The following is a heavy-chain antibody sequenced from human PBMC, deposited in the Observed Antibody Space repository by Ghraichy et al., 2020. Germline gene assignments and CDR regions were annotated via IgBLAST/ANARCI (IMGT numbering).Heavy chain of an antibody. CDR1: GYTFTGYY. V-gene: IGHV1-2*02. D-gene: IGHD3-10*01. J-gene: IGHJ3*02. Sequence: ASVKVSCKASGYTFTGYYMHWVRQAPGQGLEWMGWINPNSGGTNYAQQFQGRVTMTRDTSISTAYMELSRLRSDDTAVYYLAREGDITMVRGVNDAFDIWGQGTMVTVSS. CDR3: AREGDITMVRGVNDAFDI. CDR2: INPNSGGT.